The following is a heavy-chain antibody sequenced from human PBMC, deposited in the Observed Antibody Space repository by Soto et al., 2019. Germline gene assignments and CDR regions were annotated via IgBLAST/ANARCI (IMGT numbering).Heavy chain of an antibody. V-gene: IGHV3-33*01. D-gene: IGHD3-10*01. CDR2: IWYDGSNK. Sequence: PGGSLRLSCAASGFTFSSYGMHWVRQAPGKGLEWVAVIWYDGSNKYYADSVKGRFTISRDNSKNTLYLQMNSLRAEDTAVYYCVRDLVPNGSGNGMGGWGKESRVTVAS. J-gene: IGHJ6*04. CDR1: GFTFSSYG. CDR3: VRDLVPNGSGNGMGG.